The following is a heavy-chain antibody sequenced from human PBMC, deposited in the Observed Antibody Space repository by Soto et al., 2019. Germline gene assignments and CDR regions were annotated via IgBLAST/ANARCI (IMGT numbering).Heavy chain of an antibody. D-gene: IGHD3-3*01. V-gene: IGHV7-4-1*01. Sequence: ASVKVSCKASGYTFTSYAMNWVRQATGQGLEWMGWINTNTGNPTYAQGFTGRFVFSLDTSVSTAYLQICSLKAEDTAVYYCARDYDFWSGYPNWFDPWGQGTLVTVSS. CDR2: INTNTGNP. CDR1: GYTFTSYA. CDR3: ARDYDFWSGYPNWFDP. J-gene: IGHJ5*02.